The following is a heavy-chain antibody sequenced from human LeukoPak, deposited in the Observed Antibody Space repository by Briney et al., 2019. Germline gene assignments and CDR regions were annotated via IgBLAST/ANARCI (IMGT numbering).Heavy chain of an antibody. CDR2: IYYSGST. CDR1: GYSISSGYY. J-gene: IGHJ4*02. D-gene: IGHD3-10*01. V-gene: IGHV4-38-2*02. CDR3: ARVSSAGGFGEFRSSFDY. Sequence: PSETLSLTCSVSGYSISSGYYWGWIRQPPGKGLEWIGSIYYSGSTYYNPSLKSRVTISVDTSKNQFSLKLSSVTAADTAVYYCARVSSAGGFGEFRSSFDYWGQGTLVTVSS.